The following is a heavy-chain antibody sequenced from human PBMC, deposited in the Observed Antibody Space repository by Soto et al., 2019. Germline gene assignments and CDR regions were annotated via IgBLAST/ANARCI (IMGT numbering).Heavy chain of an antibody. CDR1: GGSISSYC. V-gene: IGHV4-59*01. CDR3: AGDGQGSGSYYLDAFDI. Sequence: SETLSLTCTVSGGSISSYCWSWIRQPPGKGLEWIGYIYYSGSTNYNPSLKRRGTISVDTSKNQCPRQLSSVTAADTAVYYCAGDGQGSGSYYLDAFDIWGQGTMVIVSS. CDR2: IYYSGST. J-gene: IGHJ3*02. D-gene: IGHD3-10*01.